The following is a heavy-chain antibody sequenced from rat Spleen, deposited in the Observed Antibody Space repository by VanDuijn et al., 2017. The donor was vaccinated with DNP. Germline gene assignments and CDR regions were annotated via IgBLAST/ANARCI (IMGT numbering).Heavy chain of an antibody. CDR2: IRSDGDT. V-gene: IGHV2S1*01. CDR3: TREWGY. CDR1: GFSLNIYH. Sequence: QVQLRESGPGLVQPSQTLSLTCTASGFSLNIYHVSWVQQPPGKGLEWMGRIRSDGDTYYNSALKSRLSISRDTSKSQVFLKMNSLKTEDTAIYYCTREWGYWCQGVMVTVSS. J-gene: IGHJ2*01.